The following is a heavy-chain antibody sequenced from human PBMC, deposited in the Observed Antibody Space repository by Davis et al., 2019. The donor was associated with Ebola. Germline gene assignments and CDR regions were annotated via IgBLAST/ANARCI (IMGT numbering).Heavy chain of an antibody. CDR1: GGSISSGSYY. Sequence: SCTVSGGSISSGSYYWSWIRQPAGKGLEWIGRIYASGSTNYNPSLKSRVTMSVDTSKNQFSLSLSSVTAADTAVYYCARRVEMTIGGSYNWFDPWGQGTLATVSS. CDR3: ARRVEMTIGGSYNWFDP. V-gene: IGHV4-61*02. J-gene: IGHJ5*02. D-gene: IGHD1-26*01. CDR2: IYASGST.